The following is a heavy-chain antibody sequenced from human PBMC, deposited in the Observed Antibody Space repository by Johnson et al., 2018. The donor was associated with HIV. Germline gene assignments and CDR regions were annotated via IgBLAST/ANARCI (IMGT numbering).Heavy chain of an antibody. V-gene: IGHV3-30*04. CDR3: AREGYYDSSGYYSI. D-gene: IGHD3-22*01. CDR2: ISYDGSNK. CDR1: GFTFSSYA. Sequence: QVQLVESGGGLVQPGGSLRLSCAASGFTFSSYAIHWVRQAPGKGLEWVAVISYDGSNKYYAGSVKGQFTISRDNSKNTLYLQMNSLRAEDTAVYYCAREGYYDSSGYYSIWGQGTMVTVSS. J-gene: IGHJ3*02.